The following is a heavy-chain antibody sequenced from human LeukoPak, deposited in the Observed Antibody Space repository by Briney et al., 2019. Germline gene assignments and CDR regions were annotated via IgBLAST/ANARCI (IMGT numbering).Heavy chain of an antibody. CDR2: IYYSGST. CDR3: TREDGDSSGYYYFDY. CDR1: GGSISSYY. Sequence: SETLSLTCTVSGGSISSYYWSWIRQPPGKGLEWIGYIYYSGSTNYNPSLKSRVTISVDTSENQFSLKLSSVTAADTAVYYCTREDGDSSGYYYFDYWGQGTLVTVSS. D-gene: IGHD3-22*01. V-gene: IGHV4-59*01. J-gene: IGHJ4*02.